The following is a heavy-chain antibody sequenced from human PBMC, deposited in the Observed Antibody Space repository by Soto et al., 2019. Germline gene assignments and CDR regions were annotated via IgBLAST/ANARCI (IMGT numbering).Heavy chain of an antibody. CDR2: IHYSGSY. Sequence: QVHLQESGPGLVKPSETLSLTCTVSGGSVSSDNYYCTWIRQPPGKGLEWIGYIHYSGSYNYNPSLKIRVTISVDTSKNHLSLKLSSVTAGETALYYCARECMVTCYYYLMDVWGQGTTVTVSS. J-gene: IGHJ6*02. D-gene: IGHD5-18*01. CDR3: ARECMVTCYYYLMDV. V-gene: IGHV4-61*01. CDR1: GGSVSSDNYY.